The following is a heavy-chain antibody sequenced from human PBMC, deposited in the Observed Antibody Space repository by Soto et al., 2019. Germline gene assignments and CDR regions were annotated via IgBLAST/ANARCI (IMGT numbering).Heavy chain of an antibody. D-gene: IGHD2-21*01. J-gene: IGHJ3*02. V-gene: IGHV4-59*01. CDR3: ARARKVVIPKPDAFDI. Sequence: PSETLSLTCTVSGGSISSYYWSWIRQPPGQGLEWIGYSYYSGSTNYNPSLKSRVTISVDTSKNQFYLKLSSVTAADTAVYYCARARKVVIPKPDAFDIWGQGTMVTVSS. CDR2: SYYSGST. CDR1: GGSISSYY.